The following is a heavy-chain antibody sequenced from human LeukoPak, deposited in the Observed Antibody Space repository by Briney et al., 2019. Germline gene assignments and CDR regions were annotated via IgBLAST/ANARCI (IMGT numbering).Heavy chain of an antibody. V-gene: IGHV3-74*01. Sequence: GGSLRLSCAASGFTFSSYWMHWVRPAPGKGLVWVSRINSDGSTTSYEDSVKGRFTISRDNAKNTVYLQMNSLRAEDTAVYYCARDGYDSSGYYLFDYWGQGTLVTVSS. D-gene: IGHD3-22*01. J-gene: IGHJ4*02. CDR3: ARDGYDSSGYYLFDY. CDR1: GFTFSSYW. CDR2: INSDGSTT.